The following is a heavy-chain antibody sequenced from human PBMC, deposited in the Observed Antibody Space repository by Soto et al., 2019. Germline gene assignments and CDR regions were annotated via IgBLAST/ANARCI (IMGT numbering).Heavy chain of an antibody. CDR1: GYTFTRYT. CDR3: SRDAYSSGYYSYY. CDR2: INTGRGNT. J-gene: IGHJ4*02. D-gene: IGHD5-18*01. V-gene: IGHV1-3*04. Sequence: QVQLVQSGAEVKKPGASVKISCKTSGYTFTRYTIHWVRQAPGQRLEWMGWINTGRGNTKYSEKLQGRVTITADTSASTAYMELSSLTSADTALYYCSRDAYSSGYYSYYWGQGTRVTVS.